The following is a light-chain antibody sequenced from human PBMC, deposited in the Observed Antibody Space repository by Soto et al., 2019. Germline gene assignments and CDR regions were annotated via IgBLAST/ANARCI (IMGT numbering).Light chain of an antibody. CDR2: GAS. CDR3: HQYGSSPLT. CDR1: QSLSSDS. V-gene: IGKV3-20*01. J-gene: IGKJ4*01. Sequence: ENVLTQFPGTLSLSPGDRATLSCRASQSLSSDSLAWYQQKPGQAPRLLIYGASSRANGIPDRFSGSGSGTDFTLTISRLEPEDYAVYYCHQYGSSPLTFRGGAKVEIK.